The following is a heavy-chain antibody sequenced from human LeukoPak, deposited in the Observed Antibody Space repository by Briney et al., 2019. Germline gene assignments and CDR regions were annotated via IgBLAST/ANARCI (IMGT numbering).Heavy chain of an antibody. CDR2: INPNSGGT. Sequence: ASVKVSCKASGYTFTGYYMHWVRQAPGQGLEWMGWINPNSGGTNYAQKFQGRVTMTRDTSISTAYMELSRLRSDDTAVYYCARVKVVVAAATTRDYYYGMDVWGQGTTVTVSS. V-gene: IGHV1-2*02. CDR3: ARVKVVVAAATTRDYYYGMDV. D-gene: IGHD2-15*01. CDR1: GYTFTGYY. J-gene: IGHJ6*02.